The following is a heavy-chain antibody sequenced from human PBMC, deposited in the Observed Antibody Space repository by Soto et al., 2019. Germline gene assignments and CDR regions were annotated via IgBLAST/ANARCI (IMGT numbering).Heavy chain of an antibody. D-gene: IGHD5-18*01. Sequence: QVQLQESAPGLVKPSETLSLTCTVSGGSISRYYWSWIRQPPGKGLEWIGYIYYSGSTNYNPSLKSRVTISGDTSKNQFSLKLSSVTAADTAVYYCAGVVDTAMVYSYYFDYWGRGTLVTVSS. J-gene: IGHJ4*02. CDR3: AGVVDTAMVYSYYFDY. CDR2: IYYSGST. CDR1: GGSISRYY. V-gene: IGHV4-59*01.